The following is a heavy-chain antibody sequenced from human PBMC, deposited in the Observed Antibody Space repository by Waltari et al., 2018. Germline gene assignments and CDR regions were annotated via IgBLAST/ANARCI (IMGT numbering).Heavy chain of an antibody. CDR1: GFTFSSYA. Sequence: QVQLVESGGGVVQPGRSLRLSCAASGFTFSSYAMHWVRQAPGKGLEWVAVISYDGSNKYYADSVKGRFTISRDNSKNTLYLQMNSLRAEDTAVYYCAREEEWGNYAHNYYGMDVWGQGTTVTVSS. CDR3: AREEEWGNYAHNYYGMDV. D-gene: IGHD4-4*01. J-gene: IGHJ6*02. V-gene: IGHV3-30-3*01. CDR2: ISYDGSNK.